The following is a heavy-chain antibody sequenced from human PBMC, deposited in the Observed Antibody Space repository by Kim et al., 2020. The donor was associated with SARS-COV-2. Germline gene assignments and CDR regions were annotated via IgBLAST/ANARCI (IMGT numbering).Heavy chain of an antibody. CDR1: GFTFSGSA. Sequence: GGSLRLSCAASGFTFSGSAMHWVRQAPGKGLEWVARIRSKAYSYATAYAATVQGTITISRAASKNTPYMHMRSLKTEDTSECYCASVSETTLAFWGAFD. D-gene: IGHD1-1*01. J-gene: IGHJ3*02. V-gene: IGHV3-73*01. CDR3: ASVSETTLAFWGAFD. CDR2: IRSKAYSYAT.